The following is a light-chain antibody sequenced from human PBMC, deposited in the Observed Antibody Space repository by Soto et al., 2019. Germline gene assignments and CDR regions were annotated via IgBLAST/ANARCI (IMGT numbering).Light chain of an antibody. CDR3: QQSYSTPLT. J-gene: IGKJ5*01. CDR1: QSISSY. V-gene: IGKV1-39*01. CDR2: AAS. Sequence: DIQMTQSPSTLPASVGDRVTITCRASQSISSYLNWYQQKPGKAPKLLIYAASSLQSGVPSRFSGSGSGTDFTLTISSLQPEDFATYYCQQSYSTPLTFDQGTRLEIK.